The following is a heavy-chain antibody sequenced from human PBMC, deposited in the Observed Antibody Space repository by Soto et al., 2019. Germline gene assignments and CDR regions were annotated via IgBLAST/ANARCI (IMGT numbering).Heavy chain of an antibody. D-gene: IGHD4-17*01. CDR1: GFTFSSYA. CDR2: ISGSGGST. Sequence: EVQLLESGGGLVQPGGSLRLSCAASGFTFSSYAMSWVRQAPGKGLEWVSAISGSGGSTYYADSVKGRFTISSDNSKNRLYLQMNSLRAEDTAVYYCAKAPVGMTTVTTGYFDYWGQGTLVTVSS. J-gene: IGHJ4*02. V-gene: IGHV3-23*01. CDR3: AKAPVGMTTVTTGYFDY.